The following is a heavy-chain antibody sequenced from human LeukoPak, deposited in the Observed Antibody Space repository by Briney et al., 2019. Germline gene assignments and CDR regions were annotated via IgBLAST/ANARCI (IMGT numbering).Heavy chain of an antibody. J-gene: IGHJ4*02. CDR1: GFSFSSYI. CDR3: ATGDIAVAGTGFDY. CDR2: ISSSSTYI. Sequence: GGSLRLSCAASGFSFSSYIMNWVRQAPGRGLEWVSSISSSSTYIYYADSMKGRFTISRDNAKNSLYLQMNSLRAEDMAVYYCATGDIAVAGTGFDYWGQGILVTVSS. D-gene: IGHD6-19*01. V-gene: IGHV3-21*01.